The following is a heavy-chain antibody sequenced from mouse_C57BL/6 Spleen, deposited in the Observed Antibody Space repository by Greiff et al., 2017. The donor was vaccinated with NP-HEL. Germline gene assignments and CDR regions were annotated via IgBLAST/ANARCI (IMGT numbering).Heavy chain of an antibody. D-gene: IGHD1-1*01. CDR1: GFTFSDYY. V-gene: IGHV5-16*01. Sequence: EVKLMESEGGLVQPGSSMKLSCTASGFTFSDYYMAWVRQVPEKGLEWVANINYDGSSTYYLDSLKSRFIISRDNAKNILYLQMSSLKSEDTATYYCARMGIYYGSSYDYAMDYWGQGTSVTVSS. CDR2: INYDGSST. J-gene: IGHJ4*01. CDR3: ARMGIYYGSSYDYAMDY.